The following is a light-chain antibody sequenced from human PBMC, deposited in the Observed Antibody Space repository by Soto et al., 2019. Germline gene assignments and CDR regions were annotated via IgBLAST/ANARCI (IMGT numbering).Light chain of an antibody. CDR2: GAS. CDR1: ESVSSSY. CDR3: QPCDCSPRLT. V-gene: IGKV3-20*01. J-gene: IGKJ4*01. Sequence: EIVLTQSPGTLSLSPGERATLSCRASESVSSSYLAWYQQKPGQAPRLLIYGASSRATGIPDRFSASGSVTGFTLTISRLEAEDCAGYYCQPCDCSPRLTCGGGSKLEI.